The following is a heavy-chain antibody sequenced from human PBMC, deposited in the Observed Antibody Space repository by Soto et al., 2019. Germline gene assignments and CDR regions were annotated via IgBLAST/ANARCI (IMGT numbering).Heavy chain of an antibody. V-gene: IGHV4-34*01. CDR2: INHSGST. CDR3: AGGRGRQQLVMSYYYGMDV. CDR1: GGSFSGYF. Sequence: SETLSPTCAVYGGSFSGYFWCWLRQPPGKGLEWIGEINHSGSTNYNPSLKSRVTISVDTSKNQFSLNLSSVTAADTAVYYCAGGRGRQQLVMSYYYGMDVWGQGTTVTVSS. J-gene: IGHJ6*02. D-gene: IGHD6-13*01.